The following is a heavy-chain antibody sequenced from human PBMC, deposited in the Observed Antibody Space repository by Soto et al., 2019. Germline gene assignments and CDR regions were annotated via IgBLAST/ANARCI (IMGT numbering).Heavy chain of an antibody. CDR3: AKVMTEYSGVAIDH. CDR2: VSYDEVNK. J-gene: IGHJ4*02. V-gene: IGHV3-30*18. CDR1: GFTFSNFG. Sequence: QVHLLESGGGVVQPGRSLRLSCVGSGFTFSNFGIHWVRQAPGKGLEWLAVVSYDEVNKFYADSVRGRFTISRDNSKDTVYLQINRLRRDDTAMYFCAKVMTEYSGVAIDHWGQGTLVTVSS. D-gene: IGHD6-19*01.